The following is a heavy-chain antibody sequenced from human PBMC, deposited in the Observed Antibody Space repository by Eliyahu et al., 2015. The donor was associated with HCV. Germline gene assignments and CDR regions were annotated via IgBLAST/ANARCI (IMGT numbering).Heavy chain of an antibody. Sequence: QVQLVQSGAEVKKPGASVKVSCKASGYTFTTYGITWVRQAPGQGLEWMGWISAYRGNTNYAQKFQGRVTMTTDTSTSTVYMDLRSLRSDDTAVYYCARDNGWEVATSAAVATIDYWGQGTLVTVSS. CDR1: GYTFTTYG. D-gene: IGHD5-12*01. V-gene: IGHV1-18*01. CDR3: ARDNGWEVATSAAVATIDY. CDR2: ISAYRGNT. J-gene: IGHJ4*02.